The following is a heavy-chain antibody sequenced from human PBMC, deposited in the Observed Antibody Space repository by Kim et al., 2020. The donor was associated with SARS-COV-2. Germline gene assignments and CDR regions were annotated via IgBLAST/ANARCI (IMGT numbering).Heavy chain of an antibody. CDR3: ASSSSIWYGGQFDP. D-gene: IGHD6-13*01. CDR1: GFTFSSYW. V-gene: IGHV3-7*01. J-gene: IGHJ5*02. Sequence: GGSLRLSCAASGFTFSSYWMSWVRQAPGKGLEWVANIKQDGSEKYYVDSVKGRFTISRDNAKNSLYLQMNSLRAEDTAVYYCASSSSIWYGGQFDPWGQGTLVTVSS. CDR2: IKQDGSEK.